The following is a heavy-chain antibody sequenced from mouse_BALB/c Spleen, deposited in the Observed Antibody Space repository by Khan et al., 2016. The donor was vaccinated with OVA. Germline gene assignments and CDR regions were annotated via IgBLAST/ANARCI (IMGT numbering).Heavy chain of an antibody. CDR1: GYTFTNYR. CDR2: INTYTGEP. D-gene: IGHD2-1*01. Sequence: QIQLVQSGPELKKPGETVKISCKASGYTFTNYRMNWMKQAPGKGLKWMGWINTYTGEPAYADDFKGRFAFSLETSAGHAYLQINHLKNEDMATYFCSRETTYWYFDVWGAGTTVTVSS. J-gene: IGHJ1*01. CDR3: SRETTYWYFDV. V-gene: IGHV9-1*02.